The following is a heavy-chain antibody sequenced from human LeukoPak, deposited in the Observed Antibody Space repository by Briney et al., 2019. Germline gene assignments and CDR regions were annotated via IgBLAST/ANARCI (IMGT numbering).Heavy chain of an antibody. CDR3: ARDSSEFRSLIPH. Sequence: SVKVSCKASGGTFSSYAISWVRQAPGQGLEWMGGIIPLFGTANYAQKFQGRVTITADESTSTAYMELSSLRSEDTAVYYCARDSSEFRSLIPHWGQGTLVAVSS. D-gene: IGHD2-21*01. V-gene: IGHV1-69*13. CDR1: GGTFSSYA. CDR2: IIPLFGTA. J-gene: IGHJ1*01.